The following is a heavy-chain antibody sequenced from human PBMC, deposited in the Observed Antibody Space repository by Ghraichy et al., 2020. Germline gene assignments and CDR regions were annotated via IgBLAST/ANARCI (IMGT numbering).Heavy chain of an antibody. Sequence: SETLSLTCAVYGGSFSGYYWSWIRQPPGKGLEWIGKINHSGSTNYNPSLKSRVTISVDTSKNQFSLKLSSVTAADTAVYYCARGLATHSRLYYYYYMDVWGKGTTVTVSS. D-gene: IGHD3-16*01. CDR3: ARGLATHSRLYYYYYMDV. CDR2: INHSGST. V-gene: IGHV4-34*01. CDR1: GGSFSGYY. J-gene: IGHJ6*03.